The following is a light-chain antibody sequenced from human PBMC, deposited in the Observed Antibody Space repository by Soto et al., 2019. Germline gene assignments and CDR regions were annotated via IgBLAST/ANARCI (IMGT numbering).Light chain of an antibody. CDR2: AAS. CDR3: QQLNSDPIT. CDR1: QGISSY. V-gene: IGKV1-9*01. Sequence: DIQLTQAPSFLSASVGDIVTITYRASQGISSYLAWYQQKPGKAPKLLIYAASTLESGVSSRFSGSRSGTEFTLAISSLQPADLATYYCQQLNSDPITFGGWTKVEL. J-gene: IGKJ4*01.